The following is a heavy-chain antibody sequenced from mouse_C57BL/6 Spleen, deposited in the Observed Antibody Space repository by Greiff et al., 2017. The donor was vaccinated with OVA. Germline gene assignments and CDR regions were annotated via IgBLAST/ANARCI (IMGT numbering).Heavy chain of an antibody. CDR3: ARERGMVTPFAY. V-gene: IGHV3-6*01. J-gene: IGHJ3*01. CDR1: GYSITSGYY. CDR2: ISYDGSN. Sequence: EVQVVESGPGLVKPSQSLSLTCSVTGYSITSGYYWNWIRQFPGNKLEWMGYISYDGSNNYNPSLKNRISIPRDTSKNQFFLKLNSVTTEDTATYYCARERGMVTPFAYWGQGTLVTVSA. D-gene: IGHD2-2*01.